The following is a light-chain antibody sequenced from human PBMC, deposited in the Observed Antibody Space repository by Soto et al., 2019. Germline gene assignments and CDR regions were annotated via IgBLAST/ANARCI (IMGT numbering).Light chain of an antibody. CDR1: RSISTY. V-gene: IGKV3-11*01. CDR3: QQRSNWIT. J-gene: IGKJ5*01. Sequence: ETVLTQSPATLSLSPGERATLSFRASRSISTYLAWYQQKPGQAPRLLIYDASNRATGIPARFSGSGSGTDFTLTISSLEPEDFAVYYCQQRSNWITCGQGTRLEIK. CDR2: DAS.